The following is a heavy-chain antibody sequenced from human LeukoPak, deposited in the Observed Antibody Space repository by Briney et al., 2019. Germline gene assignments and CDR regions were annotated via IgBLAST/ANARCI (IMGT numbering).Heavy chain of an antibody. Sequence: PGGSLRLSCAASGFTFYTYAISWVRQAPGKGLEWVSAISGRGDSTNYADSVKGRFTISRDNSKNTLYLQMNSLRAEDTAVYYCAKDGGSGHDYWGQGTLVTVSS. CDR2: ISGRGDST. V-gene: IGHV3-23*01. J-gene: IGHJ4*02. CDR3: AKDGGSGHDY. CDR1: GFTFYTYA. D-gene: IGHD6-19*01.